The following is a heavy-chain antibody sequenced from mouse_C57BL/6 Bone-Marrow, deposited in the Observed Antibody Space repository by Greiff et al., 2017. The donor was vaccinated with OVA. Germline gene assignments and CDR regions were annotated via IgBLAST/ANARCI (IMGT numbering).Heavy chain of an antibody. J-gene: IGHJ4*01. D-gene: IGHD2-5*01. V-gene: IGHV1-15*01. CDR2: IDPETGGT. Sequence: QVQLQQSGAELVRPGASVTPSCKASGYTFTDYEMHWVKQTPVHGLEWIGAIDPETGGTAYNQKFKGKAILTADKSSITAYMELRSLTSEDSAVYYGTRVYSNYYAMDYWGQGTSVTVSS. CDR1: GYTFTDYE. CDR3: TRVYSNYYAMDY.